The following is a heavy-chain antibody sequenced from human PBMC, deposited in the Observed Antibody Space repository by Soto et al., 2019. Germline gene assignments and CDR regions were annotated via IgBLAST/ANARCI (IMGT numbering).Heavy chain of an antibody. Sequence: GGSLRLSCAASGFTFSSYAMHWVRQAPGKGLEWVAVISYDGSNKYYADSVKGRFTISRDNSKNTLYLQMNSLRAEDTAVYYCACPFWVAAPFALDYWGQGTLVTVSS. CDR3: ACPFWVAAPFALDY. J-gene: IGHJ4*02. CDR1: GFTFSSYA. D-gene: IGHD2-15*01. CDR2: ISYDGSNK. V-gene: IGHV3-30-3*01.